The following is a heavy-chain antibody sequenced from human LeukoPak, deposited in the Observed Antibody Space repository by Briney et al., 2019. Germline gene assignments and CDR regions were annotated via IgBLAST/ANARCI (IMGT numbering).Heavy chain of an antibody. CDR2: IYYSGST. CDR1: GGSISSSSYY. CDR3: ARRGITGTTQPADAFDI. Sequence: SETLSLTCTVSGGSISSSSYYWGWIRQPPGKGLEWIGSIYYSGSTYYNPCLKSRVTISVDTSNIQFSLKLSSVPAADTAVFYCARRGITGTTQPADAFDIWGQGTMVTVSS. J-gene: IGHJ3*02. V-gene: IGHV4-39*01. D-gene: IGHD1-20*01.